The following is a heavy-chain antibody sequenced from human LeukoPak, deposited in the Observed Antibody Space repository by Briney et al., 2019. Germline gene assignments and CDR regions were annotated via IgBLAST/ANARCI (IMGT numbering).Heavy chain of an antibody. CDR3: ARVFGLYQEAMDV. Sequence: SETLSLTCIVSGASVITDDYYWGWVRQPPGKGLEWLGSTYRIPPLKSRVTISVDTSRNQFSLRLRSVTAADTALYFCARVFGLYQEAMDVWGPGTTVTVSS. J-gene: IGHJ6*02. CDR2: GST. V-gene: IGHV4-39*07. D-gene: IGHD3/OR15-3a*01. CDR1: GASVITDDYY.